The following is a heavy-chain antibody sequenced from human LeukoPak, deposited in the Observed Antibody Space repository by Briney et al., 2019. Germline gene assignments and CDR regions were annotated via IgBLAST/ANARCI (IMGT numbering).Heavy chain of an antibody. J-gene: IGHJ3*02. Sequence: KLGESLKISCKGSGYSFTSYWIAWVRPMPGKGLEWMGIIYPGDSDARYSPSFQGQVTISADKSIATAYLQWGSLKASDTAMYYCARRGGSYDAFDIWGQGTMVTVSS. CDR2: IYPGDSDA. CDR1: GYSFTSYW. D-gene: IGHD1-26*01. V-gene: IGHV5-51*01. CDR3: ARRGGSYDAFDI.